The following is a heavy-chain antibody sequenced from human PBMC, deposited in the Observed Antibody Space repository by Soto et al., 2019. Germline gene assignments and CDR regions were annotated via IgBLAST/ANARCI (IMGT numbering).Heavy chain of an antibody. V-gene: IGHV1-8*02. Sequence: ASVKVSCKASGYTFTNSDVSWVRQATGQGLEWMGWMNPGSGDTGYAQKFQGRVTMTRGISIATAYMELNSLTSEDTAIYYCARMESFGSLNWFDPWGQGTLVTVSS. J-gene: IGHJ5*02. CDR3: ARMESFGSLNWFDP. CDR1: GYTFTNSD. D-gene: IGHD5-18*01. CDR2: MNPGSGDT.